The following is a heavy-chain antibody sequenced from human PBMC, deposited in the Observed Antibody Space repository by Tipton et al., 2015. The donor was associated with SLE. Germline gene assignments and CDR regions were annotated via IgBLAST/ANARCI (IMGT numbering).Heavy chain of an antibody. CDR2: INHSGST. CDR3: ARGQGYQWYYGSGSYIDY. D-gene: IGHD3-10*01. J-gene: IGHJ4*02. CDR1: GGSFSGYY. Sequence: TLSLTCAVYGGSFSGYYWGWIRQPPGKGLEWIGEINHSGSTNYNPSLKSRVTISVDTSKNQFSLKLSSVTAADTAVYYCARGQGYQWYYGSGSYIDYWGQGTLVTVSS. V-gene: IGHV4-34*01.